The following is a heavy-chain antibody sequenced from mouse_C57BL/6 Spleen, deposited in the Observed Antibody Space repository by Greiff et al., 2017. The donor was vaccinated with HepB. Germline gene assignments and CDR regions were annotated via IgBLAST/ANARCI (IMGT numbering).Heavy chain of an antibody. Sequence: EVQLQQSGPELVKPGASVKISCKASGYTFTDYYMNWVKQSHGKSLEWIGDINPNNGGTSYNQKFKGKATLTVDKSSSTAYMALRSLTSEDSAVYYCAREEDTTVVAFRAMDYWGQGTSVTVSS. CDR2: INPNNGGT. J-gene: IGHJ4*01. CDR3: AREEDTTVVAFRAMDY. V-gene: IGHV1-26*01. CDR1: GYTFTDYY. D-gene: IGHD1-1*01.